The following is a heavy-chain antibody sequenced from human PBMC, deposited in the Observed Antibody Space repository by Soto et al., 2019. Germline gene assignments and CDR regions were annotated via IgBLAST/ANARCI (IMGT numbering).Heavy chain of an antibody. V-gene: IGHV1-58*02. Sequence: QMQLAQSGPEVKKPGTSVKVSCKASGFTFTNSAIQWVRQARGQRLEWIGWIVVGSGRTDYAQKFQERLTITRDMSTTTADMELSSLRLEDTAVYYCAAVQGGGTTFHFWGQGTLVTVSS. J-gene: IGHJ4*02. D-gene: IGHD1-7*01. CDR3: AAVQGGGTTFHF. CDR1: GFTFTNSA. CDR2: IVVGSGRT.